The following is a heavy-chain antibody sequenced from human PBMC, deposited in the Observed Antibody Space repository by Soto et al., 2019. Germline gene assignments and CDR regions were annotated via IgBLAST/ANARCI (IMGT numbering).Heavy chain of an antibody. CDR1: GFTFSSYA. Sequence: GGSLRLSCAASGFTFSSYAMSWVRQAPGKGLEWVSAISGSGGSTYYADSVKGRFTNSRDNFKNTLYLQMNSLRAEDTVVYYCAKTTGTTFLDYYYMDVWGKGTTVTVSS. V-gene: IGHV3-23*01. CDR3: AKTTGTTFLDYYYMDV. D-gene: IGHD1-1*01. J-gene: IGHJ6*03. CDR2: ISGSGGST.